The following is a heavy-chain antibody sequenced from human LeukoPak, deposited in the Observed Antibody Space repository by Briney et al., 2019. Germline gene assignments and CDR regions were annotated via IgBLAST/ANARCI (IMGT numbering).Heavy chain of an antibody. V-gene: IGHV3-7*03. Sequence: HPGGSLRLSCVASGFTFGKYWMSWVRQAPGKGLEWVANIKLDGSEKNYVDSVKGRFTISRDNTKNSLYLQMNNLRAEDTAVFYCARDQYDTWSRRGNFDSWGQGTLVIVSS. CDR3: ARDQYDTWSRRGNFDS. J-gene: IGHJ4*02. CDR2: IKLDGSEK. D-gene: IGHD3-3*01. CDR1: GFTFGKYW.